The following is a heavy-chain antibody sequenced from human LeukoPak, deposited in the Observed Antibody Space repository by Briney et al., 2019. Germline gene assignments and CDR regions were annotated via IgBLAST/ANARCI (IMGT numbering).Heavy chain of an antibody. J-gene: IGHJ6*03. CDR1: GGSISSYY. V-gene: IGHV4-59*01. CDR2: VYYSGST. Sequence: PSETLSLTCTVSGGSISSYYWSWIRQPPGKGLELIGHVYYSGSTDYNPSFKSRVTISVDTSKNQFSLKLSSVTAADTAVYYCARCITIFGVPDGDYYMDVWGKGTTVTVSS. CDR3: ARCITIFGVPDGDYYMDV. D-gene: IGHD3-3*01.